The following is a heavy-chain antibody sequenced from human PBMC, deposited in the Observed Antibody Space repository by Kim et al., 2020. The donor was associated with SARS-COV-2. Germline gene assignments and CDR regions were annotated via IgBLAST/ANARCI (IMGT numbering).Heavy chain of an antibody. V-gene: IGHV3-53*01. J-gene: IGHJ6*02. Sequence: RSRFTITRDNSRSTVYFQMNGLRAEDTAVYYCARLGPVTANYYYGMDVWGQGTTVTVSS. D-gene: IGHD2-21*02. CDR3: ARLGPVTANYYYGMDV.